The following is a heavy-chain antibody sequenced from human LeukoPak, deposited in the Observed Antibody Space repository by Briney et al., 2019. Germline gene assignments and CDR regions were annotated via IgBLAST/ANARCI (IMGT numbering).Heavy chain of an antibody. D-gene: IGHD5-18*01. V-gene: IGHV3-21*01. Sequence: GGSLRLSCAASGFTFSSYSMNWVRQAPGKGLEWVSSISSSSSYIYYADSVKGRFTISRDNSKNTLYLQMNSLRAEDTAVYYCARDSPVDTAMYARYMDVWGKGTTVTVSS. CDR1: GFTFSSYS. CDR3: ARDSPVDTAMYARYMDV. CDR2: ISSSSSYI. J-gene: IGHJ6*03.